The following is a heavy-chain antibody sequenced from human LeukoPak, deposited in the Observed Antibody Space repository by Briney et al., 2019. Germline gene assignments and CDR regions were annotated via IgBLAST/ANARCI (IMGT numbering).Heavy chain of an antibody. V-gene: IGHV1-46*01. CDR3: ASVLCTGGSCYYFFDY. CDR1: VYTLTSYY. Sequence: SVNLSCKASVYTLTSYYTHSVRRAPGQGLEWVGIINPSGGSSNYAQKFQGRVTMTRDTSTSTVYMELSSPRSQDTPVFFCASVLCTGGSCYYFFDYWGQGAMLTVSS. CDR2: INPSGGSS. J-gene: IGHJ4*02. D-gene: IGHD2-15*01.